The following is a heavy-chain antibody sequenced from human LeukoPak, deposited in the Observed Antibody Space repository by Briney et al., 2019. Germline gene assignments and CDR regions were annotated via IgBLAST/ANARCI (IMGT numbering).Heavy chain of an antibody. CDR3: ARAWFEQHYYGMDV. D-gene: IGHD3-10*01. CDR1: GGSISSYY. J-gene: IGHJ6*04. Sequence: SETLSLTCTVSGGSISSYYWSWIRQPPGKGLEWIGYIYYSGSTNYNPSLKSRVTISVDTSKNQFSLKLSSVTAADTAVYYCARAWFEQHYYGMDVWGKGTTVTVPS. CDR2: IYYSGST. V-gene: IGHV4-59*01.